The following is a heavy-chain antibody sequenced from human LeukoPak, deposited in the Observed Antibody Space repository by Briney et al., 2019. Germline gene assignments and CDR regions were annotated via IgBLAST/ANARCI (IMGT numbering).Heavy chain of an antibody. CDR2: IYYSGST. D-gene: IGHD2-2*01. J-gene: IGHJ5*02. CDR1: GGSISSGDYY. V-gene: IGHV4-30-4*08. Sequence: PSQTLSLTCTVSGGSISSGDYYWSWIRQPPGKGLAWIRYIYYSGSTYYNPSFKIRVTISVDTSNNQFSLKLSSVTAADTAVYYCARYCSSTSPGGNWFDPWGQGTLVTVSS. CDR3: ARYCSSTSPGGNWFDP.